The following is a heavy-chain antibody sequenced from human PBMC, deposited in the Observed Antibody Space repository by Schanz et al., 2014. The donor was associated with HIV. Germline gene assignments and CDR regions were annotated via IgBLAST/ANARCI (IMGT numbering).Heavy chain of an antibody. CDR1: GFTFSNYG. CDR2: ISHDGTNK. D-gene: IGHD3-22*01. CDR3: VKGERIGYRIEVTGPTFDY. Sequence: QVQLVESGGGVVRPGKSLRLSCEASGFTFSNYGMHWVRQAPGKALEWVAVISHDGTNKFYAGSVKDRFTISRDNAKNTLYVQIRSLRNEDTAVYYCVKGERIGYRIEVTGPTFDYWGQGTLVTVSS. J-gene: IGHJ4*02. V-gene: IGHV3-30*18.